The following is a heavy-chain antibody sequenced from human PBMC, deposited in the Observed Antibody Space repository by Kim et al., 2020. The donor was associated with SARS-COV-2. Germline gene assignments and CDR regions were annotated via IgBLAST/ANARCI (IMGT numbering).Heavy chain of an antibody. Sequence: DTVKGRFTISRANSQNTLYLQMDSLRTEDKAIYYCAKDRSQYSGGLGMDVWGQGTTVTVSS. D-gene: IGHD6-19*01. CDR3: AKDRSQYSGGLGMDV. V-gene: IGHV3-23*01. J-gene: IGHJ6*02.